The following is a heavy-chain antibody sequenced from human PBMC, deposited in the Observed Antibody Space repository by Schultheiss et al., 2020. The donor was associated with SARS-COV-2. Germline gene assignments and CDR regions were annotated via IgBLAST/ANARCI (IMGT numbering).Heavy chain of an antibody. J-gene: IGHJ4*02. Sequence: SETLSLTCSVSGGSISTYFWNWIRRPPGKGLDWKGYIYDSGSTNYNPSLKSRVTISIDTSKNQFSLELSSVTAADTAVYFCARHTGRGDWFELSGDLDYWGQGTLVTVSS. CDR1: GGSISTYF. CDR3: ARHTGRGDWFELSGDLDY. D-gene: IGHD3-9*01. CDR2: IYDSGST. V-gene: IGHV4-59*08.